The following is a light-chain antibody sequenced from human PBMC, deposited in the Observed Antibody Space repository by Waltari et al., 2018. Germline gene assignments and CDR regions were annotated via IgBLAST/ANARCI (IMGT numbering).Light chain of an antibody. Sequence: EVVLTQSPATLSLSPGERASLSCRARQSVDTSLAWYQQKPGQAPRLLIYDASNRATGIPPRFSGSGSGTDFTLTISSLEPEDFTVYYCQQHSNWPPSITFGQGTRLE. CDR3: QQHSNWPPSIT. J-gene: IGKJ5*01. CDR2: DAS. CDR1: QSVDTS. V-gene: IGKV3-11*01.